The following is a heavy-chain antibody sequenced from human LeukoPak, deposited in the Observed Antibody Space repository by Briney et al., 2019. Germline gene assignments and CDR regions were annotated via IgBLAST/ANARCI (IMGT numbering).Heavy chain of an antibody. V-gene: IGHV1-69*06. J-gene: IGHJ4*02. CDR2: IIPIFGTA. CDR3: ATGDILTGYYNFDY. CDR1: GYTLTGYY. Sequence: ASVKVSCKASGYTLTGYYMHWVRQAPGQGLEWMGGIIPIFGTANYAQKFQGRVTITADKSTSTAYMELSSLRSEDTAVYYCATGDILTGYYNFDYWGQGTLVTVSS. D-gene: IGHD3-9*01.